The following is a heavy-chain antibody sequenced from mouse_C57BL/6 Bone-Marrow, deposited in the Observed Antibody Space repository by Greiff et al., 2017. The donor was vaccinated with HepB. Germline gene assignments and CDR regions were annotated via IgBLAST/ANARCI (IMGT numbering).Heavy chain of an antibody. D-gene: IGHD2-2*01. CDR3: ARLWLRRFAY. CDR1: GYTFTSYW. J-gene: IGHJ3*01. Sequence: QVQMQQPGAELVRPGSSVKLSCKASGYTFTSYWMDWVKQRPGQGLEWIGNIYPSDSETHYNQKFKDKATLTVDKSSSTAYMQLSSLTSEDSAVYYCARLWLRRFAYWGQGTLVTVSA. V-gene: IGHV1-61*01. CDR2: IYPSDSET.